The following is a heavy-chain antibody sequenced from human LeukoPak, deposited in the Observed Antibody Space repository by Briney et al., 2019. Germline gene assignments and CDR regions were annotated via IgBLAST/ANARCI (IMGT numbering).Heavy chain of an antibody. D-gene: IGHD3-10*01. CDR3: ARDRGVLDF. CDR1: GFTFSNYW. J-gene: IGHJ4*02. V-gene: IGHV3-7*05. CDR2: MKEDGSEK. Sequence: GGSLRLSCAASGFTFSNYWMNWVRQAPGKGLEWVANMKEDGSEKYYVDSVKGRFTISRVNAQNSLYLQMNSLRVEDTAVYYCARDRGVLDFWGQGTLVTVSS.